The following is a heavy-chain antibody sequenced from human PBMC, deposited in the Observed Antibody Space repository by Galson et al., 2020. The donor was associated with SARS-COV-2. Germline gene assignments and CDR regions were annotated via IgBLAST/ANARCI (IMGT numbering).Heavy chain of an antibody. CDR3: AGEAVAGTGLDY. CDR1: GFSLSTTGMC. CDR2: IDWDDDK. J-gene: IGHJ4*02. V-gene: IGHV2-70*11. D-gene: IGHD6-19*01. Sequence: ESGPTLVKPTQTLTLTCTFSGFSLSTTGMCVSWIRQPPGKALEWLARIDWDDDKYYSTSLKTRLTISKDTSKNQVVLTMTNMDPADTATYYGAGEAVAGTGLDYWGQGTLVTVSS.